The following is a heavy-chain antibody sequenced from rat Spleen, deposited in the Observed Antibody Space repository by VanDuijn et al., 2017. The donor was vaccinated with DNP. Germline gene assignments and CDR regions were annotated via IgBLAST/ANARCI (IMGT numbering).Heavy chain of an antibody. CDR1: GFTFSSYW. V-gene: IGHV5-22*01. D-gene: IGHD1-11*01. Sequence: EVQLVESGGGLVQPGRSMKVSYVASGFTFSSYWMYWIRQAPGKRLEWVATISYDGRGTYNGDSVKGRFTISRDNAKSTLYLQINSLRSEDMATYYCARYSLRRLWDYWGQGVMVTVSS. J-gene: IGHJ2*01. CDR3: ARYSLRRLWDY. CDR2: ISYDGRGT.